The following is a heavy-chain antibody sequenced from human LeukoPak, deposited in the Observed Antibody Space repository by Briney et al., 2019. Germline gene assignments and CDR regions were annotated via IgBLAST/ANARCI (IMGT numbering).Heavy chain of an antibody. V-gene: IGHV3-23*01. Sequence: GGSLRLSCAPSGFPFSCYALTWLRQTPGKGLEWVSGISASGGSTYYVDSVKGRFTISRDKYKNTLYLHMNSLRAEDTAVYYCAKDGRLAVADNNYYYYMDVWGKGTTVTVSS. CDR2: ISASGGST. J-gene: IGHJ6*03. CDR3: AKDGRLAVADNNYYYYMDV. CDR1: GFPFSCYA. D-gene: IGHD6-19*01.